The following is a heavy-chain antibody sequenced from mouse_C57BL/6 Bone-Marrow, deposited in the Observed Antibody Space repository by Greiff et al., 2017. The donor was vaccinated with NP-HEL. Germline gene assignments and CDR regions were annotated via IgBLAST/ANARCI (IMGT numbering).Heavy chain of an antibody. Sequence: QVQLQQPGAELVKPGASVKLSCKASGYTFTSYWMHWVKQRPGQGLEWIGMIHPNSGSTNYNEKFKSKATLTVDKSSNTAYMQLSSLTSEDSAVYYCARLKAWAWFAYWGQGTLVTVSA. CDR3: ARLKAWAWFAY. J-gene: IGHJ3*01. D-gene: IGHD4-1*01. CDR2: IHPNSGST. CDR1: GYTFTSYW. V-gene: IGHV1-64*01.